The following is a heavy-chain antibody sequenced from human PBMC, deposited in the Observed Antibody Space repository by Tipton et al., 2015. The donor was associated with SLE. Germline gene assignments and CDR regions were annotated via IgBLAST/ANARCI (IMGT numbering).Heavy chain of an antibody. Sequence: SLRLSCAASGFTFKNYAMTWIRQAPGKGLEWVSSVSGGGYTYYAASVKGRFTISRDNSKNTLYLQMDSLRAEDTAVYYCAREGGNTVTHFDYWGQGTLVTVSS. CDR1: GFTFKNYA. V-gene: IGHV3-23*01. CDR3: AREGGNTVTHFDY. CDR2: VSGGGYT. J-gene: IGHJ4*02. D-gene: IGHD4-17*01.